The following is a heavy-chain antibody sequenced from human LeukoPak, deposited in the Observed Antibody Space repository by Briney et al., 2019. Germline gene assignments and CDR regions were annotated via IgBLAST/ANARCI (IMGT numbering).Heavy chain of an antibody. D-gene: IGHD3-3*01. CDR3: ATALSGDFWSGPPGFDY. J-gene: IGHJ4*02. CDR2: FDPEDGET. CDR1: GYTLTELS. Sequence: ASVKVSCKVSGYTLTELSMHWVRQAPGKGLEWMGGFDPEDGETIYAQKFQGRVTMTEDTSTDTAYMELSSLRSEDTAVYYCATALSGDFWSGPPGFDYWGQGTLVTVSS. V-gene: IGHV1-24*01.